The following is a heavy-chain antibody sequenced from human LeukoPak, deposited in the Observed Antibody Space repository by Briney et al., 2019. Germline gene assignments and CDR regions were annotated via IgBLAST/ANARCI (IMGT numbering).Heavy chain of an antibody. D-gene: IGHD3-22*01. CDR1: GGSISSGDYY. Sequence: SQTLSLTCTVSGGSISSGDYYWSWIRQPPGKGLEWIGYIYYSGSTYYNPSLKSRVTISVDTSKNQFSLKLSSVTAADTAVYYCAREGSSGYSSVFDYWGQGTLVTVSS. V-gene: IGHV4-30-4*01. J-gene: IGHJ4*02. CDR3: AREGSSGYSSVFDY. CDR2: IYYSGST.